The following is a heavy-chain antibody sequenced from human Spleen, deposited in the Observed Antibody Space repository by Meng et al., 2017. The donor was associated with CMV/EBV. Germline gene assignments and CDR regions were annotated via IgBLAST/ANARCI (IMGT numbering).Heavy chain of an antibody. V-gene: IGHV1-69*05. Sequence: SVKVSCKASGVTFSSYAISWVRQAPGQGLEWMGGIIPIFGTANYAQKFQGRVTITTDESTSTAYMELSSLRSEDTAVYYCAREYEKYQLLGYYYYGMDVWGQGTTVTVSS. J-gene: IGHJ6*02. CDR3: AREYEKYQLLGYYYYGMDV. CDR2: IIPIFGTA. CDR1: GVTFSSYA. D-gene: IGHD2-2*01.